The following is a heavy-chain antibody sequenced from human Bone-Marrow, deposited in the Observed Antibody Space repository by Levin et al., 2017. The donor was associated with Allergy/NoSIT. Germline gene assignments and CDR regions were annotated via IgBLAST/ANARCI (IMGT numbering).Heavy chain of an antibody. V-gene: IGHV3-30*04. J-gene: IGHJ5*02. D-gene: IGHD4-17*01. CDR3: ARGPSFTSTVTTNRKYNWFDP. Sequence: SCAASGFTFSSYAMHWVRQAPGKGLEWVAVISYDGSNKYYADSVKGRFTISRDNSKNTLYLQMNSLRAEDTAVYYCARGPSFTSTVTTNRKYNWFDPWGQGTLVTVSS. CDR1: GFTFSSYA. CDR2: ISYDGSNK.